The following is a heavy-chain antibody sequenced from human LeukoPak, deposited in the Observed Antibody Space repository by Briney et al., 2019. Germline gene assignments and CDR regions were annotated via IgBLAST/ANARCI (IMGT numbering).Heavy chain of an antibody. Sequence: TGGSLRLSCAASGFTFSSYSMNWVRQAPGKGLEWVSSISSSSSYIYYADSVKGRFTISRDNAKNSLYLQMNSLRAEDTAVYYCARDRGLVVVAATDYWGQGTLVTVSS. V-gene: IGHV3-21*01. CDR1: GFTFSSYS. J-gene: IGHJ4*02. CDR3: ARDRGLVVVAATDY. D-gene: IGHD2-15*01. CDR2: ISSSSSYI.